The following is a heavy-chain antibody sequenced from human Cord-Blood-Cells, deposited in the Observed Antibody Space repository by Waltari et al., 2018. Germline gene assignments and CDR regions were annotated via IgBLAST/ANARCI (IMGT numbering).Heavy chain of an antibody. Sequence: QVQLQQWGAGLLKPSETLSLTCAVYGGSFSGYYWSWIRQPPGKGLEWIGEINHSGSTNYNPTLKRRVTISVDTAKNQFSLKLSSVTAADTAVYYCARERPLHSSSWYEYFQHWGQGTLVTVSS. D-gene: IGHD6-13*01. V-gene: IGHV4-34*01. CDR1: GGSFSGYY. CDR3: ARERPLHSSSWYEYFQH. CDR2: INHSGST. J-gene: IGHJ1*01.